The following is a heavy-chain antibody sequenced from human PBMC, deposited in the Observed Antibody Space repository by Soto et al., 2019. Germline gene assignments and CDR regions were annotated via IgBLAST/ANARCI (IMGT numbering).Heavy chain of an antibody. J-gene: IGHJ4*02. Sequence: QLQLQESGPGLVKPSETLSLTCTVTGGPISSSGDYWGWVRQTPGKGLEWIGTISNSGSTYYNPSVMSRVAISVDTCRKQFSLGLISVTAADTAVYYCARGLSSSAYLDYWGQGTLVTVSS. D-gene: IGHD6-19*01. CDR2: ISNSGST. V-gene: IGHV4-39*01. CDR1: GGPISSSGDY. CDR3: ARGLSSSAYLDY.